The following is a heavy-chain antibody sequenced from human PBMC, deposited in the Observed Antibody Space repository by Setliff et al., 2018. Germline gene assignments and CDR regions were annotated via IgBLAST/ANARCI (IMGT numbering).Heavy chain of an antibody. J-gene: IGHJ4*02. CDR1: GGSISSSSYY. CDR3: ATPGRRFGESIDY. V-gene: IGHV4-39*01. D-gene: IGHD3-10*01. CDR2: IYYSGST. Sequence: SETLSLTCTVSGGSISSSSYYWGWIRQPPGKGLEWIGCIYYSGSTYYNPSLKSRVTISVDTSKNQFSLKLTSVTAADTAVYYCATPGRRFGESIDYWGQGTLVTVS.